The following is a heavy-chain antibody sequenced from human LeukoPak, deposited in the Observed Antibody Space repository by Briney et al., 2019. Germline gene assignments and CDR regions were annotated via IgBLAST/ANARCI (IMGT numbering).Heavy chain of an antibody. Sequence: PSETLSLTCSVSGYSISSGYYWGWIRQPPGKGLEWIGSIYYSGSTYYNPSLKSRVTISVDTSKNQFSLKLSSVTAADTAVYYCARVRQGGRPHAFDIWGQGTMVTVSS. D-gene: IGHD2-15*01. CDR2: IYYSGST. CDR1: GYSISSGYY. J-gene: IGHJ3*02. CDR3: ARVRQGGRPHAFDI. V-gene: IGHV4-38-2*02.